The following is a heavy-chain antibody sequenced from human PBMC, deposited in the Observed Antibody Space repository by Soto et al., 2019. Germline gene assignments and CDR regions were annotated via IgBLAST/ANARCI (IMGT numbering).Heavy chain of an antibody. Sequence: GGSLRLSCAASGFTFSSYGMHWVRQAPGKGLEWVAVIWYDGSNKYYADSVKGRFTISRDNSKNTLYLQMNSLRAEDTAVYYCARDPIVVASDAFDIWGQGTMVTVSS. D-gene: IGHD3-22*01. CDR1: GFTFSSYG. CDR3: ARDPIVVASDAFDI. CDR2: IWYDGSNK. J-gene: IGHJ3*02. V-gene: IGHV3-33*01.